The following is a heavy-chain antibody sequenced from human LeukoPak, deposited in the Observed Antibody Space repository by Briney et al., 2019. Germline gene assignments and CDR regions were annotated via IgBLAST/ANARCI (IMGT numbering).Heavy chain of an antibody. V-gene: IGHV3-73*01. J-gene: IGHJ4*02. Sequence: GGSLRLSCAASGFTFSGSALHWVRQASGKRLEWVGRIRSTANGYATAYAASVKGRFTISRDDSKSTAYLQMDSLKTEDTAVXXXXXNYYGSGSYADFDYWGQGTLVTVSS. CDR2: IRSTANGYAT. CDR3: XXNYYGSGSYADFDY. D-gene: IGHD3-10*01. CDR1: GFTFSGSA.